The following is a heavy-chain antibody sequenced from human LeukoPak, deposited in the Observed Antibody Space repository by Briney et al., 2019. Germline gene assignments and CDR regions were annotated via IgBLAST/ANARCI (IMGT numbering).Heavy chain of an antibody. CDR3: ARGRGYGYGIDY. D-gene: IGHD5-18*01. CDR2: IYYSGST. J-gene: IGHJ4*02. CDR1: GGSISSGDYY. V-gene: IGHV4-30-4*08. Sequence: SETLSLTCTVSGGSISSGDYYWNWIRQPRGKGLEWIGCIYYSGSTYYNASLKSRVTISVDTSKNQFSLKLSSVTAADTAVYYCARGRGYGYGIDYWGQGTLLSVSS.